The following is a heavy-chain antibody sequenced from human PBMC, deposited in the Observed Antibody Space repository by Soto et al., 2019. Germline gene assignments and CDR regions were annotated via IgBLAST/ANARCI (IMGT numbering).Heavy chain of an antibody. CDR3: ATDYYDSSGYPTLYFS. V-gene: IGHV5-51*01. CDR2: IYPGDSDT. Sequence: GESLKISCQGSGYAFSSYWIAWVRQMPGKGLEWMGIIYPGDSDTRYSPSFQGQVTISVDKSITTAYLQWSSLKASDTAMYYCATDYYDSSGYPTLYFSWSQGTLVTVSS. J-gene: IGHJ4*02. CDR1: GYAFSSYW. D-gene: IGHD3-22*01.